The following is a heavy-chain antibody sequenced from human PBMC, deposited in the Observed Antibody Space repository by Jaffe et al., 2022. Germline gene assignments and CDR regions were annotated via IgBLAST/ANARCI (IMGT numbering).Heavy chain of an antibody. V-gene: IGHV3-48*03. Sequence: EVQLVESGGGLVQPGGSLRLSCAASGFTFSSYEMNWVRQAPGKGLEWVSYISSSGSTIYYADSVKGRFTISRDNAKNSLYLQMNSLRAEDTAVYYCARDSSITMVRGVIYFDYWGQGTLVTVSS. CDR2: ISSSGSTI. CDR3: ARDSSITMVRGVIYFDY. J-gene: IGHJ4*02. CDR1: GFTFSSYE. D-gene: IGHD3-10*01.